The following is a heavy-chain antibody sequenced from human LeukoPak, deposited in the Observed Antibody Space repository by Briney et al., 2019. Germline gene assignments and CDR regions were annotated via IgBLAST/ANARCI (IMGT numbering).Heavy chain of an antibody. V-gene: IGHV3-66*02. J-gene: IGHJ6*03. CDR2: IYSGGST. CDR1: GFTVSSNY. D-gene: IGHD1-14*01. Sequence: GGSLRLSCAASGFTVSSNYMSWVRQAPGKGLEWVSVIYSGGSTYYADSVKGRFTISRDNSKNTLYLQVNSLRAEDTAVYYCASEPGTYYYYYYMDVWGKGTTVTVSS. CDR3: ASEPGTYYYYYYMDV.